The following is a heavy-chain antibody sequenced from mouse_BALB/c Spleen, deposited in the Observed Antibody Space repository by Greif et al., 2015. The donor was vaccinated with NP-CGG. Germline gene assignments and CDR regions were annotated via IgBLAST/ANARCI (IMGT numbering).Heavy chain of an antibody. CDR3: ARRTGTEAVDY. V-gene: IGHV1-84*02. CDR1: GYTFTDYY. J-gene: IGHJ4*01. Sequence: QVQLQQSGPELVKPGASVKISCKASGYTFTDYYINWVKQKPGQGLEWIGWIYPGSGNTKYNEKFKGKATLTVDTSSSTVYMQLSSLTSEDTAVYFCARRTGTEAVDYWGQGTSVTVSS. CDR2: IYPGSGNT. D-gene: IGHD4-1*01.